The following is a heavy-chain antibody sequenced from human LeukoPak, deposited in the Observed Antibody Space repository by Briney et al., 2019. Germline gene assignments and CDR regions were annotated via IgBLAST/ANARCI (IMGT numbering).Heavy chain of an antibody. Sequence: PGRSLRLSCAASGFTFSSYGMHWVRQAPGKGLEWVAVISYDGSNKYYADSVKARFTISRDNSKNTLYLQMNSLRAEDTAVYYCAKGYCSSTSCPLNYWGQGTLVTVSS. J-gene: IGHJ4*02. CDR2: ISYDGSNK. CDR1: GFTFSSYG. V-gene: IGHV3-30*18. CDR3: AKGYCSSTSCPLNY. D-gene: IGHD2-2*01.